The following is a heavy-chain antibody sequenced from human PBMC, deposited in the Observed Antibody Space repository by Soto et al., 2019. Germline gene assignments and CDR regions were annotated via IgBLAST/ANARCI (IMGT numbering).Heavy chain of an antibody. CDR3: ARDKITGLFDY. V-gene: IGHV4-34*01. CDR2: INHSGST. D-gene: IGHD2-8*02. CDR1: DGSFSGYS. Sequence: QVQLQQWGAGLLKPSETLSLTCAVYDGSFSGYSWTWIRQPPGTGLEWIGEINHSGSTNYNPSRKXXVTISVDTSKNQFSLKLTSVTAADTAVYYCARDKITGLFDYWGQGTLVTVSS. J-gene: IGHJ4*02.